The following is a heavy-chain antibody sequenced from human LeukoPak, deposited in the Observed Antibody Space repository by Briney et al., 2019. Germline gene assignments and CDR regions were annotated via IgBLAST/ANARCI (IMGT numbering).Heavy chain of an antibody. D-gene: IGHD6-19*01. CDR1: GITFSTYG. CDR3: AREDGPYSSGLLGC. Sequence: GGSLRLSCAASGITFSTYGMYWVRQAPGKGLEWVSVLYASGTTDYADSVKGRFTVSRDSSKNTLYLQMNSLRVEDTAVYYCAREDGPYSSGLLGCWGQGTLVTVSS. CDR2: LYASGTT. J-gene: IGHJ4*02. V-gene: IGHV3-53*01.